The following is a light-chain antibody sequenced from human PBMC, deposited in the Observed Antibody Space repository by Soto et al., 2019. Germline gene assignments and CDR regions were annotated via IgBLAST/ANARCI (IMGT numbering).Light chain of an antibody. CDR3: SSYTSSTVYI. CDR2: HVT. CDR1: SSDVGGYSY. V-gene: IGLV2-14*03. Sequence: QSVLTQPASVSGSPGQSITISCTGTSSDVGGYSYVSWYQQHPGDAPKLMIYHVTNRPSGVSDRFSGSKSGNTASLTISGLRVGDEADYYCSSYTSSTVYIFGTGTKVTV. J-gene: IGLJ1*01.